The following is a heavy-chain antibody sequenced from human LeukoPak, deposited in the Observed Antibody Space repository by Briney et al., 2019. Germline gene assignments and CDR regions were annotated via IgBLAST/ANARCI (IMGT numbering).Heavy chain of an antibody. CDR2: INANSGSI. J-gene: IGHJ6*03. D-gene: IGHD7-27*01. CDR1: GFTFTDYY. CDR3: ARVPTTGDYYYMDV. Sequence: ASVKVSCNASGFTFTDYYVHWVRQAPGQGLEWMGWINANSGSINYAQKFQGRVTMTRDTSSSTVYMELSRLRSDDTAVFYCARVPTTGDYYYMDVWGKGTTVTVSS. V-gene: IGHV1-2*02.